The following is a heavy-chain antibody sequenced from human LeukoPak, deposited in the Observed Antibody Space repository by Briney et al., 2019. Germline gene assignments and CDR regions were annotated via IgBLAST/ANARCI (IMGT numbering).Heavy chain of an antibody. D-gene: IGHD3-22*01. CDR1: GYTFTSYY. CDR2: INPSGGST. J-gene: IGHJ1*01. Sequence: GASVKVSCKASGYTFTSYYMHWVRQAPGQGLEWMGIINPSGGSTSYAQKFQGRVTMTRDTSTSTVYMELRSLRSDDTAVYYCARGAPGEYYYDSSGYHGLAGPKYFQHWGQGTLVTVSS. V-gene: IGHV1-46*01. CDR3: ARGAPGEYYYDSSGYHGLAGPKYFQH.